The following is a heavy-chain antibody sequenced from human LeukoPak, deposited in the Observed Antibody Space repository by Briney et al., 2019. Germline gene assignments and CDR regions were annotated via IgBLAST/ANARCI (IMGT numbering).Heavy chain of an antibody. D-gene: IGHD2-15*01. CDR2: IWYDGSNK. Sequence: GGSLRVSCAASGFTFRSYGMHWVRQAPGKGLEWVAAIWYDGSNKYYADSVKGRFTISRDNSKNTLYLQMNSLRAEDTAVYYCARDFWGLGGRQQGWGQGTLVTVSS. CDR3: ARDFWGLGGRQQG. V-gene: IGHV3-33*08. J-gene: IGHJ4*02. CDR1: GFTFRSYG.